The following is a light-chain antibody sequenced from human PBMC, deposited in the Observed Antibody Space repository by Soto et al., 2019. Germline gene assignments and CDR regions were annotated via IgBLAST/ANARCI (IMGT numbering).Light chain of an antibody. Sequence: EIVLTQSPGTLSLSPGERATLSCRASQSVSSSFVAWYQQKVGQAPRLLIYRASSRATGIPDRFSGSGSGTDFTLTISRLEPADFAMYYCLLYGRSPLWTFGQGTKVDNK. CDR2: RAS. V-gene: IGKV3-20*01. CDR3: LLYGRSPLWT. J-gene: IGKJ1*01. CDR1: QSVSSSF.